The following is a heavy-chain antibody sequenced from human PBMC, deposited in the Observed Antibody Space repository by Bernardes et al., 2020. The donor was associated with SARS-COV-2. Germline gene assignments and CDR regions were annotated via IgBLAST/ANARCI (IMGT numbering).Heavy chain of an antibody. CDR3: ARDMYSSSRLSLYYYYGMDV. V-gene: IGHV1-2*02. Sequence: ASVKVSCKASGYTFTGYYMHWVRQAPGQGLEWMGWINPNSGGTNYAQKFQGRVTMTRDTSISTAYMELSRLRSDDTAVYYCARDMYSSSRLSLYYYYGMDVWGQGTTVTVSS. CDR2: INPNSGGT. D-gene: IGHD6-13*01. CDR1: GYTFTGYY. J-gene: IGHJ6*02.